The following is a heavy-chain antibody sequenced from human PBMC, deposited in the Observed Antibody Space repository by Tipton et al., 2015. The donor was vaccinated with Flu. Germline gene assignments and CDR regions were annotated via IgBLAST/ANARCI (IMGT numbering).Heavy chain of an antibody. V-gene: IGHV4-39*07. D-gene: IGHD1-26*01. Sequence: TLSLTCTASGGSISSSSYYWGWIRQPPGKGLEWIGSIYYSGSTYYNPSLKSRVTISVDTSKNQFSLKLSSVTAADTAVYYCARDRESGSYSPGDAFDIWGQGTMVTVSS. CDR2: IYYSGST. J-gene: IGHJ3*02. CDR1: GGSISSSSYY. CDR3: ARDRESGSYSPGDAFDI.